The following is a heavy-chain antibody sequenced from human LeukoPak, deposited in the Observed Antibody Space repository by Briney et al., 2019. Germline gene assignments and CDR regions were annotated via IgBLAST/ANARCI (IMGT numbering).Heavy chain of an antibody. Sequence: SETLSLTCTVSGGSISSSSYYWGWIRQPRGKGLEWIGSIYYSGITYYNPSLKSRVTISVDTSKNQFSLKLSSVTAADTAVYYCARDPPGTGLVDYWGQGTLVTISS. CDR3: ARDPPGTGLVDY. V-gene: IGHV4-39*07. CDR2: IYYSGIT. J-gene: IGHJ4*02. CDR1: GGSISSSSYY. D-gene: IGHD3/OR15-3a*01.